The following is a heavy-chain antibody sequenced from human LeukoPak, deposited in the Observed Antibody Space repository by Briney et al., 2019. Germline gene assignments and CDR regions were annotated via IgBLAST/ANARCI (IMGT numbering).Heavy chain of an antibody. CDR1: GFTFSSYG. V-gene: IGHV3-30*18. D-gene: IGHD1-7*01. J-gene: IGHJ6*02. CDR2: ISYDGSNK. CDR3: AKDWNYGYYYYGMDV. Sequence: GGSLRLSCAASGFTFSSYGMHWVRRAPGKGLEWVAVISYDGSNKYYADSVKGRFTISRDNSKNTPYLQMNSLRAEDTAVYYCAKDWNYGYYYYGMDVWGQGTTVTVSS.